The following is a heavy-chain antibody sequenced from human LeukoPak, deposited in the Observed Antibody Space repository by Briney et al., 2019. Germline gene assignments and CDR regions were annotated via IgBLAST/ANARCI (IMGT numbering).Heavy chain of an antibody. J-gene: IGHJ4*02. CDR1: GFTFSSYA. CDR2: ISGSGGST. V-gene: IGHV3-23*01. CDR3: ASHLSIVATKFDY. Sequence: GGSLRLSCAASGFTFSSYAMSWVRQAPGKGLEWVSAISGSGGSTYYADSVKGRFTISRDNSKNTLYLQMNSLRAEDTAVYCCASHLSIVATKFDYWGQGTLVTVSS. D-gene: IGHD5-12*01.